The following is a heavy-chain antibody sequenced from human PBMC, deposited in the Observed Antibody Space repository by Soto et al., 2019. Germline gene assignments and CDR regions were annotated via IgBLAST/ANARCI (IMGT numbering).Heavy chain of an antibody. CDR1: GFTFISYA. D-gene: IGHD3-22*01. CDR2: ISGSGGST. V-gene: IGHV3-23*01. CDR3: AKGASIVVVSEDPLIDY. Sequence: GGSLRLSCAASGFTFISYAMSWVRQAPGKGLEWVSAISGSGGSTYYADSVKGRFTISRDNSKNTLYLQMNSLRAEDTAVYYCAKGASIVVVSEDPLIDYWRQGTLVPVSS. J-gene: IGHJ4*02.